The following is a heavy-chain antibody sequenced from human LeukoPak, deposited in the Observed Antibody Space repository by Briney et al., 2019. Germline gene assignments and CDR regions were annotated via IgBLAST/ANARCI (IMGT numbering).Heavy chain of an antibody. CDR1: GYTLTELS. CDR2: FDPEDGET. CDR3: ATGGIAARPYYYYYYMGV. J-gene: IGHJ6*03. Sequence: ASVKVSCKVSGYTLTELSMHWVRQAPGKGLEWMGGFDPEDGETIYAQKFQGRVTMTEDTSTDTAYMELSSLRSEDTAVYYCATGGIAARPYYYYYYMGVWGKGTTVTVSS. V-gene: IGHV1-24*01. D-gene: IGHD6-6*01.